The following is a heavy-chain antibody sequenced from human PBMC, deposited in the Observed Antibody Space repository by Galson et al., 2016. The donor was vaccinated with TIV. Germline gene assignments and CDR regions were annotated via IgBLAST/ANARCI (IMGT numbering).Heavy chain of an antibody. CDR3: ARANLRISLFPGSGWSNLAGGLGFFMDV. V-gene: IGHV3-23*01. CDR1: GFTFSNYA. CDR2: IYGSGVTT. Sequence: SLRLSCAASGFTFSNYAMIWVRQAPGKGLEWVSGIYGSGVTTFYADSVKGRFTISRDNSKNTLYLQINGLRAEDTAVYYCARANLRISLFPGSGWSNLAGGLGFFMDVWGQGTTVTVSS. D-gene: IGHD6-19*01. J-gene: IGHJ6*02.